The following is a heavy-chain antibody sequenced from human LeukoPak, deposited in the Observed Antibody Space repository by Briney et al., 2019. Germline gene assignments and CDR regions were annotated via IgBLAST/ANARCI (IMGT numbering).Heavy chain of an antibody. CDR2: IIPIFGTI. Sequence: SVKVSCKASGVTFSDYTISWVRQAPGQGLEWMGGIIPIFGTIYYAQKLQGRATITADESTTTAYMELSSLRSEDTAVYYCARCHPKQQLAYFDYWGQGSLVTVSS. CDR1: GVTFSDYT. V-gene: IGHV1-69*01. J-gene: IGHJ4*02. CDR3: ARCHPKQQLAYFDY. D-gene: IGHD6-13*01.